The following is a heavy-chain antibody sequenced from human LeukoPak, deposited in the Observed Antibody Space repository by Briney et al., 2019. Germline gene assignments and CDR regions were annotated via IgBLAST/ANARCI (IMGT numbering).Heavy chain of an antibody. CDR3: AQSLGSGNWIGNWFDP. CDR1: GGSISSSSHS. D-gene: IGHD1-1*01. Sequence: PSETLSLTRTVSGGSISSSSHSWGWIRQPPGKGLEWTGTIYYTGRTYYNPSLESRLTISVDTTKNQFSLKLTSVTAADTAIYYCAQSLGSGNWIGNWFDPWGQGTLVTVSS. J-gene: IGHJ5*02. V-gene: IGHV4-39*01. CDR2: IYYTGRT.